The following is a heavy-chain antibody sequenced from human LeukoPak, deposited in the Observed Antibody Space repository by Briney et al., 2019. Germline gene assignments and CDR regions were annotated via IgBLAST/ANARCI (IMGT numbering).Heavy chain of an antibody. CDR1: GYTFTTCG. D-gene: IGHD1-26*01. CDR2: ISDYNGDT. Sequence: GASVKVSCKASGYTFTTCGITWVRQAPGQGLEWMGWISDYNGDTKYAQKFQGRVTMTTDTSTNTAYMELRSLRSEDTAVYYCAREGFLVGTHDALDVWGQGTMVTVSS. J-gene: IGHJ3*01. V-gene: IGHV1-18*01. CDR3: AREGFLVGTHDALDV.